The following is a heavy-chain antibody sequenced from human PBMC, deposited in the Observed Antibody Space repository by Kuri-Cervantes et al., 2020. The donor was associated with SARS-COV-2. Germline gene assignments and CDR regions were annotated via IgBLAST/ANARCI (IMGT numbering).Heavy chain of an antibody. D-gene: IGHD6-13*01. Sequence: GGSLRLSCAASGFTFSSYSMNWVRQAPGKGLEWVSSISSSSSYIYYADSVKGRFTISRDNAKNSLYLQMNSLRAKDTAVYYCARDYSSWYKGPFDYWGQGTLVTVSS. CDR3: ARDYSSWYKGPFDY. CDR1: GFTFSSYS. CDR2: ISSSSSYI. V-gene: IGHV3-21*01. J-gene: IGHJ4*02.